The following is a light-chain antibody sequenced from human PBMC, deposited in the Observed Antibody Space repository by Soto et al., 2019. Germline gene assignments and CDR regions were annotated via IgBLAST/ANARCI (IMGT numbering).Light chain of an antibody. CDR3: FSYTSSTAYV. J-gene: IGLJ1*01. CDR2: EVS. Sequence: QSVLTQPASVSGSPGQSITISCTGTSSDVGGYKYVSWYQLHPGKAPKLMIYEVSNRPSGISNRFSASKSGNTASLTISGLQAEDEAGYYCFSYTSSTAYVFGTGTKV. V-gene: IGLV2-14*01. CDR1: SSDVGGYKY.